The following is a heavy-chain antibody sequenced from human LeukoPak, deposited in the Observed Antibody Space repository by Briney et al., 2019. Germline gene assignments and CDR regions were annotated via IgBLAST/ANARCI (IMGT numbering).Heavy chain of an antibody. D-gene: IGHD3-22*01. CDR3: ARDYYDSSGYYYGGGFDI. Sequence: ASVKVSCTASGYTFTGYYMHWVRQAPGQGLEWMGWINPNSGGTNYAQKFQGRVTMTRDTSISTAYMELSRLRSDDTAVYYCARDYYDSSGYYYGGGFDIWGQGTMVTVSS. CDR2: INPNSGGT. CDR1: GYTFTGYY. V-gene: IGHV1-2*02. J-gene: IGHJ3*02.